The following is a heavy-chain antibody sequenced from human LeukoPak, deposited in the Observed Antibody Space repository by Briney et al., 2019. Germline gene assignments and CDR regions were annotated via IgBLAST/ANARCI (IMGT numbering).Heavy chain of an antibody. V-gene: IGHV3-74*01. CDR1: GFTFSSYW. J-gene: IGHJ5*01. CDR3: TRAITYFYGSVTYDWFDS. CDR2: IKSDGST. D-gene: IGHD3-10*01. Sequence: PGGSLRLSCAASGFTFSSYWMHWVRQTPGKGLMWVARIKSDGSTTYADSVQGRFIISRDNAKNMVYLQMNSLRADDTAIYYCTRAITYFYGSVTYDWFDSWGQGTRVTVSS.